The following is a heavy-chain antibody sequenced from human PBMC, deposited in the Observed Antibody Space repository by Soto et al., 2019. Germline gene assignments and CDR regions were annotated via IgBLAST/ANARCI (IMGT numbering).Heavy chain of an antibody. D-gene: IGHD5-12*01. CDR3: AREGRDIVASFSSPAEYFQH. CDR1: GGTFSSYT. J-gene: IGHJ1*01. CDR2: IIPILGIA. V-gene: IGHV1-69*08. Sequence: QVQLVQSGAEVQKPGSSVKVSCKASGGTFSSYTISWVRQAPGQGIEWMGRIIPILGIANYAQKFQGIVTITADKSTSTAYRELSSLRSEDTAVYYCAREGRDIVASFSSPAEYFQHWGQGTLVTVSS.